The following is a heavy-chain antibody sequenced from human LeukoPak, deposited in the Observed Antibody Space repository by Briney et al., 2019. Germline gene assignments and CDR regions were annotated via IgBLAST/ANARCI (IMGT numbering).Heavy chain of an antibody. CDR1: GYTFTSYG. J-gene: IGHJ6*03. Sequence: ASVKVSCKASGYTFTSYGISWVRQAPGQGLEWMGWISAYNGNTNYAQKLQGRVTMTTDTSTSTAYMELRSLRSDDTAVYYCARGRGYYDFWSGYYITGGYGDYYYYMDVRGKGTTVTVSS. V-gene: IGHV1-18*01. D-gene: IGHD3-3*01. CDR3: ARGRGYYDFWSGYYITGGYGDYYYYMDV. CDR2: ISAYNGNT.